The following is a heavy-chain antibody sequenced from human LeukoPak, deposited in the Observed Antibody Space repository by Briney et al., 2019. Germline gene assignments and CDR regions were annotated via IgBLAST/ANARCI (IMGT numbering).Heavy chain of an antibody. Sequence: SEPLSLPCCVSGASVKSDYWSWIRQSPGKGLEWIANVYYSGSTNYNPSLKSRVTISVDASKNQISLKLSSVAAGDAAVYYCARQVVIIPSSRGGPWFDPWGQGTLVAVSS. D-gene: IGHD2/OR15-2a*01. CDR2: VYYSGST. CDR1: GASVKSDY. V-gene: IGHV4-59*08. J-gene: IGHJ5*01. CDR3: ARQVVIIPSSRGGPWFDP.